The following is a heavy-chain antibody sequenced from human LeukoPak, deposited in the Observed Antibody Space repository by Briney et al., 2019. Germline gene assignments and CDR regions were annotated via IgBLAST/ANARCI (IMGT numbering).Heavy chain of an antibody. CDR2: IYHSGST. CDR1: GGSISSGGYY. CDR3: ARRSDTFQYCSGGSCYSGAFDI. V-gene: IGHV4-30-2*01. Sequence: SQTLSLTCTVSGGSISSGGYYWSWLRQPPGKGLEWIAYIYHSGSTYYNPTLKSRVTISVDRSKNQCSLKLSSVTAADTAVYYCARRSDTFQYCSGGSCYSGAFDIWGQGTMVTVSS. J-gene: IGHJ3*02. D-gene: IGHD2-15*01.